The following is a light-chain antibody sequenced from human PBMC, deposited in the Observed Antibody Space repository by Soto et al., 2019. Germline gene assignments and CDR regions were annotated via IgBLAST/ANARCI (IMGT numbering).Light chain of an antibody. CDR1: SSNIGSNS. CDR3: AVWDERLKGWM. Sequence: QSVLIQPPSVSGTPGQRVIISCSGSSSNIGSNSANWYQQLPGTAPGLLIYGDNKRPSRVPDRFSGSKSGTSASLAISGLQSGDEADYYCAVWDERLKGWMFGGGTKLTVL. V-gene: IGLV1-44*01. CDR2: GDN. J-gene: IGLJ3*02.